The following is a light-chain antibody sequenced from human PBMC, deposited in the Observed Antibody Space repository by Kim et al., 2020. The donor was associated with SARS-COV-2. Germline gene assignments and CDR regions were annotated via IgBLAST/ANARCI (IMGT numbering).Light chain of an antibody. V-gene: IGKV3-20*01. CDR1: QSVSSNF. Sequence: LSPGERATPSCRASQSVSSNFLAWYQQKPGQAPRLFIYGASTRATGIPDRFSGSGSGTDFTLTISRLEPEDFAVYYCQQYGTSRTFGQGTKVDIK. CDR3: QQYGTSRT. J-gene: IGKJ1*01. CDR2: GAS.